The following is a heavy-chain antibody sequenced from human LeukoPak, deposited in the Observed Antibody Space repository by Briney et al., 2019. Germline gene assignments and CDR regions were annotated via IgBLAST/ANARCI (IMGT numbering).Heavy chain of an antibody. V-gene: IGHV3-33*01. D-gene: IGHD3-22*01. CDR2: IWYDGSNK. CDR1: GFTFSSYG. J-gene: IGHJ4*02. CDR3: ARGGYYDSSGCVHFDY. Sequence: GGSLRLSCAASGFTFSSYGMHWVRQAPGKGLEWVAVIWYDGSNKYYADSVKGRFTISRDNSKNTLYLQMNSLRAEDTAVYYCARGGYYDSSGCVHFDYWGQGTLVTVSS.